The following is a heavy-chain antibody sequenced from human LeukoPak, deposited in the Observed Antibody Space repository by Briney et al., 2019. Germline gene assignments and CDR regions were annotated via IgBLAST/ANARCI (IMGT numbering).Heavy chain of an antibody. CDR3: ARDTTYCGGGCYSLTDY. D-gene: IGHD2-21*02. CDR2: ISSSSGSI. Sequence: GGSLRLSCAASGCTFSSFSMNGVRQAPGKGLEWVSSISSSSGSIYYADSLKGRFTISRDNAKNSLYLQMDSLRAEDTAVYYCARDTTYCGGGCYSLTDYWGQGTLVSVSS. J-gene: IGHJ4*02. CDR1: GCTFSSFS. V-gene: IGHV3-21*01.